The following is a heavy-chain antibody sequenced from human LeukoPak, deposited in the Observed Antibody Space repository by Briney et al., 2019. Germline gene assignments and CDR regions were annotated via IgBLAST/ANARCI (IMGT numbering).Heavy chain of an antibody. J-gene: IGHJ4*02. CDR1: GLTFSSYG. CDR2: ISSSSSYI. Sequence: PGGSLRLSCAASGLTFSSYGMHWVRQAPGKGLEWVSSISSSSSYIYYADSVKGRFTISRDNAKNSLYLQMNSLRAEDTAVYYCARDFSYYDILTGYDYWGQGTLVTVSS. V-gene: IGHV3-21*01. D-gene: IGHD3-9*01. CDR3: ARDFSYYDILTGYDY.